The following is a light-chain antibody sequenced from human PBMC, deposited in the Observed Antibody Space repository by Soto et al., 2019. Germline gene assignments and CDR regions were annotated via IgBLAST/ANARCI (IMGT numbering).Light chain of an antibody. CDR2: AAS. Sequence: EIVFTQSPCSLSLSPGEGSTLSCRASETIKKNYLAWYQQQPGQAPRLLIYAASRRATGIPDRFSGGGSGTDFTLTISRLEPEDIAVFYCQQYAESPITFGQGTRLEIK. CDR3: QQYAESPIT. V-gene: IGKV3-20*01. CDR1: ETIKKNY. J-gene: IGKJ5*01.